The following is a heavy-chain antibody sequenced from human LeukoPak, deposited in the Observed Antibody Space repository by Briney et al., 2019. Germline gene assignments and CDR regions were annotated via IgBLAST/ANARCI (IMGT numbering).Heavy chain of an antibody. V-gene: IGHV3-48*01. CDR2: ISSGSNIM. Sequence: GGCLRLSCAASGFTFSGYDMNWVRQAPGKGLEWVSYISSGSNIMNYADSVKGRFTTSRDNAKNSLYLQMNSLRAEDTDVYYCARGAQRPYWGQGTLVTVSS. J-gene: IGHJ4*02. CDR1: GFTFSGYD. D-gene: IGHD6-25*01. CDR3: ARGAQRPY.